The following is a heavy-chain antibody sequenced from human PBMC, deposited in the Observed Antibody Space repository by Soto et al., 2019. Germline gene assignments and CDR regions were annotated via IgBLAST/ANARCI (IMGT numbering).Heavy chain of an antibody. Sequence: EVQLEESGGGWAKPWGSIRLSCAASGFIFRDAWISWVRQAPGKGLEWIGRVKSKSEGGTTDYAVLVKGRFTVSRDDSINTVSLQMDSLKMEDTAVYFCVAGSPFEYWGQGTLVTVSS. CDR3: VAGSPFEY. D-gene: IGHD2-21*01. CDR1: GFIFRDAW. V-gene: IGHV3-15*05. J-gene: IGHJ4*02. CDR2: VKSKSEGGTT.